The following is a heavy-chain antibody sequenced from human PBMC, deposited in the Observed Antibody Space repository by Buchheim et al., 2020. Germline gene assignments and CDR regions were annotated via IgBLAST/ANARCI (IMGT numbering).Heavy chain of an antibody. Sequence: QVQLQQSGPGLVKPSQTLSLTCAISGDSVSSNSAAWNWIRQSPSRGLEWLGRTYYRSNWYDDYAVSMKGRISINVDTSKNQFSLQLNSVTPDDTAVYYCARDGGDYTSSWYKAHNWFDPWGQGT. CDR3: ARDGGDYTSSWYKAHNWFDP. CDR2: TYYRSNWYD. CDR1: GDSVSSNSAA. V-gene: IGHV6-1*01. D-gene: IGHD6-13*01. J-gene: IGHJ5*02.